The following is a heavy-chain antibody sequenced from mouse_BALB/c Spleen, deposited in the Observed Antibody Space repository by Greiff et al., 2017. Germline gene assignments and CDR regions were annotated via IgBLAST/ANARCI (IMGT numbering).Heavy chain of an antibody. CDR3: ARNGYYGSSFSWFAY. D-gene: IGHD1-1*01. CDR2: IWSGGST. CDR1: GFSLTSYG. V-gene: IGHV2-2*02. J-gene: IGHJ3*01. Sequence: VQLQQSGPGLVQPSQSLSITCTVSGFSLTSYGVHWVRQSPGKGLEWLGVIWSGGSTDYNAAFISRRSISKDNSKSQVFFKMNSLQANDTAIYYCARNGYYGSSFSWFAYWGQGTLVTVSA.